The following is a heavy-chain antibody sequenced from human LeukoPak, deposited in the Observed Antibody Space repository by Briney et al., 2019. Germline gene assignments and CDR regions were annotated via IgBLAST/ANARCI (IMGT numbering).Heavy chain of an antibody. CDR1: GFSFNHHG. CDR3: AKDQEGYCSGGSCSNAFDV. Sequence: TGGSLGLSCAASGFSFNHHGMHWVRQAPGKGLEWVAFIRFDGNNIHYADSVKGRFTISRENSKNTLYLQMISVRAEDTAVYYCAKDQEGYCSGGSCSNAFDVWGRGTMVTVSS. V-gene: IGHV3-30*02. D-gene: IGHD2-15*01. CDR2: IRFDGNNI. J-gene: IGHJ3*01.